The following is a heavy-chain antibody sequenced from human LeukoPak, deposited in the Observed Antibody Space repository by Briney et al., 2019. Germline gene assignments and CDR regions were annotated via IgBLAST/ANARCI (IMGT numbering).Heavy chain of an antibody. D-gene: IGHD6-13*01. CDR2: IYYSGST. CDR1: GGSISSYY. J-gene: IGHJ6*03. Sequence: PSETLSLTCTVSGGSISSYYWSWIRQPPGKGLEWIGYIYYSGSTNYNPSLKSRVTMSVDTSKNQFSLKLSSVTAADTAVYYCARGASSSWDLDYYYYMDVWGKGTTVTISS. CDR3: ARGASSSWDLDYYYYMDV. V-gene: IGHV4-59*12.